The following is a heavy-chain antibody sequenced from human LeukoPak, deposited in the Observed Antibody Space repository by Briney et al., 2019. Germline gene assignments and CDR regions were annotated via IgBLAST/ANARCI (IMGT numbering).Heavy chain of an antibody. CDR3: AKRMSRDKAYFDH. CDR2: ISGSGGST. D-gene: IGHD2-15*01. V-gene: IGHV3-23*01. J-gene: IGHJ4*02. Sequence: PGGSLRLSCAASGFTFSSYAMSWVRQAPGKGLEWVSAISGSGGSTYYADSVKGRFTISRDNSKNTLYLQMNSLRADGTAVYFCAKRMSRDKAYFDHWGQGTLVTVSS. CDR1: GFTFSSYA.